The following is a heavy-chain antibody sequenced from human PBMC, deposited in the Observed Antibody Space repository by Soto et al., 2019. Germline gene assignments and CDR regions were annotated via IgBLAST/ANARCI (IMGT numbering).Heavy chain of an antibody. J-gene: IGHJ4*02. V-gene: IGHV2-5*02. CDR2: IYWDDDK. D-gene: IGHD3-16*01. Sequence: QITLKESGPTLAQPTQTLTLTCTLSVASLNTIGEGVDWIPQPPGKALEWLALIYWDDDKRYSPSLKSRRTITKDPSDHQVVLTMTNMDPMDTATYYCAHRGSEGYDDFDYGGQGTLVTVSS. CDR1: VASLNTIGEG. CDR3: AHRGSEGYDDFDY.